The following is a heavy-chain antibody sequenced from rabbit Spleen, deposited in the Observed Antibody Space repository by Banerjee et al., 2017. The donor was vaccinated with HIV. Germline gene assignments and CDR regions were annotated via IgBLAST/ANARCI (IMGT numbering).Heavy chain of an antibody. V-gene: IGHV1S40*01. CDR2: IYAGSSGST. CDR1: GFSFSSSYY. Sequence: QSLEESGGDLVKPGASLTLTCTASGFSFSSSYYMCWVRQAPGKGLEWIACIYAGSSGSTSYASWAKGRFTIPKTSSTTVTLQMTSLTAADTATYFCASAGVDYAGYSYGILYFNLWGPGTLVTVS. CDR3: ASAGVDYAGYSYGILYFNL. J-gene: IGHJ4*01. D-gene: IGHD8-1*01.